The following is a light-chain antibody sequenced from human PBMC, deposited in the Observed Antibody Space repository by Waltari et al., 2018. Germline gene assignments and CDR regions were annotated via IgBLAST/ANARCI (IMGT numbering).Light chain of an antibody. Sequence: QSALTQPRSVSGSPGQSVTISCTGTSSDGGAYNYVSWYQQHPARAPKLMIYDVSERPSGVSARFSGSKSGNTATLTISGLQADDGADYYCCSYAGSSTLVFGGGTTLTVV. V-gene: IGLV2-11*01. CDR2: DVS. CDR3: CSYAGSSTLV. CDR1: SSDGGAYNY. J-gene: IGLJ3*02.